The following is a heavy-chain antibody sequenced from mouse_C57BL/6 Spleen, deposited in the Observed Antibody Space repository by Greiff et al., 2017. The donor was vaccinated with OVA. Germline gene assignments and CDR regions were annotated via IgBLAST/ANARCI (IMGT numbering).Heavy chain of an antibody. CDR2: INPSSGYT. Sequence: QVQLKQSGAELARPGASVKMSCKASGYTFTSYTMHWVKQRPGQGLEWIGYINPSSGYTKYNQKFKDKATLTADKSSSTAYMQLSSLTSEDSAVYYCARDDYDGENFDYWGQGTTLTVSS. V-gene: IGHV1-4*01. D-gene: IGHD2-4*01. CDR3: ARDDYDGENFDY. J-gene: IGHJ2*01. CDR1: GYTFTSYT.